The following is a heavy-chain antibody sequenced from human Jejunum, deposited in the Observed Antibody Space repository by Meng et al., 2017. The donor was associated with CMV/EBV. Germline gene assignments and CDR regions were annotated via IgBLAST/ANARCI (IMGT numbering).Heavy chain of an antibody. CDR3: VRVGDGCASGNFDS. V-gene: IGHV3-74*01. J-gene: IGHJ4*02. Sequence: GFTFNTYWMHWVRQVPGKGLVWVARVSPDGRSTNYADSVRGRFTISRDNTNNILHLQMNSLGVDDTALYYCVRVGDGCASGNFDSWGQGTLVTVSS. CDR1: GFTFNTYW. CDR2: VSPDGRST. D-gene: IGHD2-15*01.